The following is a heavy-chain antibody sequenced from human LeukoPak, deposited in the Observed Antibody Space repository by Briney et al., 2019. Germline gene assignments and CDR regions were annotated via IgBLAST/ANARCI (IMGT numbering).Heavy chain of an antibody. V-gene: IGHV1-69*04. CDR1: GGTFSSYA. CDR2: IIPILGIA. Sequence: GASVKVSRKASGGTFSSYAISWVRQAPGQGLEWMGRIIPILGIANYAQKFQGRVTITADKSTSTAYMELSSLRSEDTAVYYCARDKVSGSLFDYWGQGTLVTVSS. CDR3: ARDKVSGSLFDY. J-gene: IGHJ4*02. D-gene: IGHD3-10*01.